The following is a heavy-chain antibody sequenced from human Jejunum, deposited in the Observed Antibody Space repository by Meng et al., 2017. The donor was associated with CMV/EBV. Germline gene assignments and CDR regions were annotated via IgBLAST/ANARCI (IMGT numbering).Heavy chain of an antibody. J-gene: IGHJ4*02. Sequence: SVTTSPWWGWVRHYPDRGLEGIGEISPTEARNYNPSLKSRVTISVDRSKNHFSLMLNSVTAADTAVYYCARGHCTKTICYTGALDFWGQGTLVTVSS. V-gene: IGHV4-4*02. D-gene: IGHD2-2*02. CDR2: ISPTEAR. CDR1: SVTTSPW. CDR3: ARGHCTKTICYTGALDF.